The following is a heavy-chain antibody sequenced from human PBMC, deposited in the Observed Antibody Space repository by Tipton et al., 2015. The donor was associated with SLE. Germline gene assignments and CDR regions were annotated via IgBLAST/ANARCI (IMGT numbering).Heavy chain of an antibody. D-gene: IGHD3-3*01. CDR3: ARGSYDFWSRYFDAFDI. V-gene: IGHV1-2*02. J-gene: IGHJ3*02. CDR2: INPKSGGT. Sequence: QLVQPGAEVKKPGASVKVSCKASGYTFTSYGISWVRQAPGQGLEWMGWINPKSGGTNYVQKFQGRVTVTRDSSISTAYMQLSSLRSDDTAVYYCARGSYDFWSRYFDAFDIWGQGTMVSVSS. CDR1: GYTFTSYG.